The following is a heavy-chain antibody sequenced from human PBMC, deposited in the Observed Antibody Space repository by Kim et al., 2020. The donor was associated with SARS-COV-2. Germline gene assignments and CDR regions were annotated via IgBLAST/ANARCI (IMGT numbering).Heavy chain of an antibody. D-gene: IGHD3-10*01. CDR2: IYPGDSDT. Sequence: GESLKISCKGSGYSFTSHWIAWVRQMPGKGLEWMGIIYPGDSDTRYSPSFQGQVTISADKSISTAYLQWSSLEASDTAMYYCARDRSGTYYSWNGMDVWGQGSTVTSSS. CDR3: ARDRSGTYYSWNGMDV. CDR1: GYSFTSHW. V-gene: IGHV5-51*01. J-gene: IGHJ6*02.